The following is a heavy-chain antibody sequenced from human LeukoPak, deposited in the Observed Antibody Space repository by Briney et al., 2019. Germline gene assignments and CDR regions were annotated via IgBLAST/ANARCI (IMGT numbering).Heavy chain of an antibody. Sequence: PGGSLRLSCVASGFTVSSNYMSWVRQAPGKGLEWVSVIYSGGDTYYADSVRGRFTISRDNSKNTLYLQMNSLRVEDTAVYYCASMASYSGYDFDYWGQGTLVTVSS. CDR2: IYSGGDT. D-gene: IGHD5-12*01. J-gene: IGHJ4*02. CDR3: ASMASYSGYDFDY. CDR1: GFTVSSNY. V-gene: IGHV3-53*01.